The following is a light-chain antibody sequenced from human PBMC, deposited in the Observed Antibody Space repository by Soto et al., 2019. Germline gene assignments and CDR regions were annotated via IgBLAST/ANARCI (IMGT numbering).Light chain of an antibody. CDR3: QQYVSSLT. Sequence: EIVLTQSPGTLSLSPGERATLSCRASQSGSNTYLAWHQQKRGQAPRLLIYGASSRATGIPDRFSGSGCGTDFTLTISRLEPEDFAVYYCQQYVSSLTFGGGTKVEIK. V-gene: IGKV3-20*01. CDR2: GAS. CDR1: QSGSNTY. J-gene: IGKJ4*01.